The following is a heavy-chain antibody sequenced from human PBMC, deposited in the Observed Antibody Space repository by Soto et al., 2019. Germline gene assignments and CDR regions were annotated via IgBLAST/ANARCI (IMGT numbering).Heavy chain of an antibody. J-gene: IGHJ4*02. CDR2: ISSSSTYI. CDR3: ARGPDYYDGSCYYHLAY. CDR1: RFTFRDYY. V-gene: IGHV3-11*06. Sequence: LSLYCAASRFTFRDYYMSWIRQAPGNGLEWVSDISSSSTYINYADSVKGRFTISGDNAKNSLYLQMNSLRAEDTAVYYCARGPDYYDGSCYYHLAYWGQGTLVTVSS. D-gene: IGHD3-22*01.